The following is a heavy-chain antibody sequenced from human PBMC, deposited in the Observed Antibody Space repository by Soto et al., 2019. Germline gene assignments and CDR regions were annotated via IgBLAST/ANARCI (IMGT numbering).Heavy chain of an antibody. CDR3: ALRKTGSYFDY. CDR1: GFTFSTYA. J-gene: IGHJ4*02. V-gene: IGHV3-23*01. D-gene: IGHD1-26*01. CDR2: IGASGAGT. Sequence: QPGGSLRLSCVGSGFTFSTYAMSWVRQAPGKGLEWVSGIGASGAGTYYADSVEGRFTISRDNSKNTLHLQMNSLRVEDTAVYYCALRKTGSYFDYWGQGTLVTVSS.